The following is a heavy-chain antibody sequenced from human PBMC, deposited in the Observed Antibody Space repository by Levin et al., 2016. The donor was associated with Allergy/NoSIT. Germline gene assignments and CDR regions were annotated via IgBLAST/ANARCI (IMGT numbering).Heavy chain of an antibody. V-gene: IGHV5-51*01. D-gene: IGHD3-9*01. CDR2: IYPGDSDT. Sequence: VRQAPGKGLEWMGIIYPGDSDTRYTPSFQGQVTISADKSITTTYLQWNSLKASDTAMYYCARIVRGRYFDSLTGFYLNWGQGTLVTVSS. J-gene: IGHJ4*02. CDR3: ARIVRGRYFDSLTGFYLN.